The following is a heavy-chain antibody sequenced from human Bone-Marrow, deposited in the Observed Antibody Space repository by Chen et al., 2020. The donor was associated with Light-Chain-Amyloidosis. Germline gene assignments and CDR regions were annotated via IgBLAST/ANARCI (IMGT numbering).Heavy chain of an antibody. Sequence: QVQLVESGGGGVQPGRSLRLSCSASGFTFSSSAMHWVRQAPGKGLEWVAVISYDGSNKYYADSVKGRFTISRDNSKNTLYLQMNSLRAEDTAVYYCARDRVSWAVAGTGDAFDIWGQGTMVTVSS. D-gene: IGHD6-19*01. V-gene: IGHV3-30-3*01. CDR3: ARDRVSWAVAGTGDAFDI. CDR2: ISYDGSNK. CDR1: GFTFSSSA. J-gene: IGHJ3*02.